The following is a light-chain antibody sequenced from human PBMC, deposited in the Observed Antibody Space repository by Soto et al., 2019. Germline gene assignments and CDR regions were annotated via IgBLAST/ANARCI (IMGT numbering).Light chain of an antibody. J-gene: IGKJ3*01. Sequence: DIQMTQSPSSLSASVGDRVTITCRASQNINNYLNWYQQKPGKAPNLLIYAASSLQSGVPSRFSGSGAGTDFTLTISSLQPEDFATYYCQQSYNTPFTFGPGTKVDIK. CDR3: QQSYNTPFT. V-gene: IGKV1-39*01. CDR2: AAS. CDR1: QNINNY.